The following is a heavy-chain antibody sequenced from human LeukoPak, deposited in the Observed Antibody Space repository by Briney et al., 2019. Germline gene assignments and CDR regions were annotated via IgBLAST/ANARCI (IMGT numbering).Heavy chain of an antibody. CDR1: GASITSSSYY. D-gene: IGHD3-10*01. CDR3: ARDYYGSGSYYDY. Sequence: SETLSLTCAVSGASITSSSYYWSWIRQPPGKGLEWIGYIYYSGSTNYNPSLKSRVTISVDTSKNQFSLKLSSVTAADPAVYYCARDYYGSGSYYDYWGQGTLVTVSS. J-gene: IGHJ4*02. CDR2: IYYSGST. V-gene: IGHV4-61*01.